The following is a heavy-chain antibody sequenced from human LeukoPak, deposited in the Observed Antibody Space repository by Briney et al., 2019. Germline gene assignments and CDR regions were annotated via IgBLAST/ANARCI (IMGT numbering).Heavy chain of an antibody. V-gene: IGHV3-7*01. CDR3: ARYSSSSSVVA. Sequence: GGSLRLSCAASGFTFSNYWMSWVRQAPGKGLEWLANTKPDGSETHYVDSVKGRFTVSRDNAKNSLYLQVDSLRADDTAAYYCARYSSSSSVVALGQGALVTVSS. CDR1: GFTFSNYW. D-gene: IGHD6-13*01. CDR2: TKPDGSET. J-gene: IGHJ5*02.